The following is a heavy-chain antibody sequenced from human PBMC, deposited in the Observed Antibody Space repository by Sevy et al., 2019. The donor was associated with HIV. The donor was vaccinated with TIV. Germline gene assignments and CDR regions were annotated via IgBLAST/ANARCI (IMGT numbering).Heavy chain of an antibody. V-gene: IGHV3-48*02. D-gene: IGHD3-22*01. CDR1: GFTFSTYS. CDR2: ISRTSTTT. Sequence: GGSLRLSCKASGFTFSTYSMHWVRQAPGKGLEWVSSISRTSTTTYYADSAKGRFTISRDNAKNSLYLQMNGLRDEDTAVYYCAREAYYYDSREENWFDPWGQGTLVTVSS. J-gene: IGHJ5*02. CDR3: AREAYYYDSREENWFDP.